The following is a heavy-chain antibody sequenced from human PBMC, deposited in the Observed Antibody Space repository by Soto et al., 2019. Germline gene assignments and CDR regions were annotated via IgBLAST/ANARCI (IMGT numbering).Heavy chain of an antibody. Sequence: QVQLVQSGAEVKKPGASVKVSCKASGYTFTSYGITWVRQAPGQGLEWMGWISAYNGNTNYAQKLQGSVTMTTDTPTSAAYKELRSLRSDDTAVYYFARDRVLRNYGSGTWGQGTLVTVSS. D-gene: IGHD3-10*01. V-gene: IGHV1-18*01. CDR3: ARDRVLRNYGSGT. CDR1: GYTFTSYG. J-gene: IGHJ5*02. CDR2: ISAYNGNT.